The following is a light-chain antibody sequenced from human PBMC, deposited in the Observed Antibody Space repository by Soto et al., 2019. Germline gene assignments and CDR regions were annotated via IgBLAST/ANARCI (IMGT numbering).Light chain of an antibody. V-gene: IGKV4-1*01. J-gene: IGKJ1*01. CDR2: WAT. CDR1: QSVLHSANNLNY. CDR3: LQYLGTRT. Sequence: DIVMTQSPDSLAVSLGERATINCNSSQSVLHSANNLNYLGWYQQKPGQPPKMLIYWATTRESGVPDRISGSGAGRDFTLTINGLPAEDVVVYYCLQYLGTRTFGQGTKVEIK.